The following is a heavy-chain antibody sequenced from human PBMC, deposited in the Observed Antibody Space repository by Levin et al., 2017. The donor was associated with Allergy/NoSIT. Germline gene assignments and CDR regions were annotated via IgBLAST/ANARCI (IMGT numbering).Heavy chain of an antibody. CDR2: IWYDGSNK. CDR1: GFTFSSYG. V-gene: IGHV3-33*01. D-gene: IGHD3-9*01. J-gene: IGHJ4*02. CDR3: ARDGVPYYDILTGAYFDY. Sequence: GGSLRLSCAASGFTFSSYGMHWVRQAPGKGLEWVAVIWYDGSNKYYADSVKGRFTISRDNSKNTLYLQMNSLRAEDTAVYYCARDGVPYYDILTGAYFDYWGQGTLVTVSS.